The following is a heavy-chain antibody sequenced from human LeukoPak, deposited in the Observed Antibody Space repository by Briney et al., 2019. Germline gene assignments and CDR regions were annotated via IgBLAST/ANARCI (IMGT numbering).Heavy chain of an antibody. CDR2: IYTSGTT. CDR1: GGSISSYY. CDR3: ARALAVAGPGGAFDI. V-gene: IGHV4-4*07. Sequence: SETLSLTCTVSGGSISSYYWSWIRQPAGKGLEWIGRIYTSGTTNYNPSLMSRVTMSVDTSKSQFSLKLSSVTAADTAVYYCARALAVAGPGGAFDIWGQGTMVTVSS. D-gene: IGHD6-19*01. J-gene: IGHJ3*02.